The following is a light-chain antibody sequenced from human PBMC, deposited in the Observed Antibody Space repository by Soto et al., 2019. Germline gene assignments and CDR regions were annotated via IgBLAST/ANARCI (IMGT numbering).Light chain of an antibody. CDR1: EGIVNY. CDR2: GAS. V-gene: IGKV1-9*01. Sequence: IQLTQSPSSLSASVGDRVTITCRASEGIVNYLAWYQQQPGKAPKLLIYGASTLQGGVPSRFTGSGSGTDFNLTINSLQTEDFATYQCQQLSRYTLAFGQGTRLEIK. CDR3: QQLSRYTLA. J-gene: IGKJ5*01.